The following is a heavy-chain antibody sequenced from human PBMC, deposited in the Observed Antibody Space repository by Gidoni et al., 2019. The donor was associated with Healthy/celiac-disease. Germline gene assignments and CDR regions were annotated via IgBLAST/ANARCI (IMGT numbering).Heavy chain of an antibody. V-gene: IGHV3-21*01. J-gene: IGHJ4*02. Sequence: EVQLVESGGGLVKPGGSLRLSCAASGFTFSSYSMNWVRQAPGKGLEWVSYISSSSSYIYYADSVKGRFTISRDNAKNSLYLQMNSLRAEDTAVYYCARGSGWGSSWYLSAPALGWGQGTLVTVSS. CDR3: ARGSGWGSSWYLSAPALG. CDR2: ISSSSSYI. CDR1: GFTFSSYS. D-gene: IGHD6-13*01.